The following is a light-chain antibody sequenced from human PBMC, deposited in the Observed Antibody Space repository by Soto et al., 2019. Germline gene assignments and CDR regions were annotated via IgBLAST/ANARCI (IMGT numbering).Light chain of an antibody. Sequence: QSALTQPPSASGSPGQSVTISCTGTSSDVRGYNYVSWYQQHPGKAPKLMIYEVSKRPSGVPDRFSGSKSGNTASLTVSGLQAEDEADYYCSSYAGSILFGGGTKLTVL. J-gene: IGLJ2*01. CDR2: EVS. V-gene: IGLV2-8*01. CDR1: SSDVRGYNY. CDR3: SSYAGSIL.